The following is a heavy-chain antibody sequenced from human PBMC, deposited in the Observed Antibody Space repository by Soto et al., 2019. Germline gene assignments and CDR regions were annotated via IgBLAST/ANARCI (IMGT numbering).Heavy chain of an antibody. J-gene: IGHJ6*03. CDR2: INSDGSST. V-gene: IGHV3-74*01. Sequence: GGSLRLSCAASGFTFSSYWMHWVRQAPGKGLVWVSRINSDGSSTSYADSVKGRFTISRDNAKNTLYLQMNSLRAEDTAVYYCAREWYYYYYIDVWGKGTTVTVSS. CDR1: GFTFSSYW. CDR3: AREWYYYYYIDV.